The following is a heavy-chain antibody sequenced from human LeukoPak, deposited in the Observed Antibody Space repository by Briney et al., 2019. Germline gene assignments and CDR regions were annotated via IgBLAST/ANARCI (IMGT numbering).Heavy chain of an antibody. CDR2: IYYSGST. CDR3: ARDRATVTTSYGMDV. CDR1: GGSISSGGYY. Sequence: SESLSLTCTVSGGSISSGGYYWSWTRQHPGKGLEWLGYIYYSGSTNYNPSLKTRVTISVDTSKNQCSLKLSSVTAADTAVYYCARDRATVTTSYGMDVWGQGTTVTVSS. V-gene: IGHV4-31*03. D-gene: IGHD4-17*01. J-gene: IGHJ6*02.